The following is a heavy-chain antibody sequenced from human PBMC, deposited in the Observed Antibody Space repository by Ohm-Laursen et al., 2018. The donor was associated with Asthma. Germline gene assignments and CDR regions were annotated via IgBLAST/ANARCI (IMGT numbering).Heavy chain of an antibody. CDR2: IRSKAQSYTT. D-gene: IGHD1-26*01. J-gene: IGHJ3*01. CDR3: ARDLLNWDAAFDV. Sequence: SLRLSCAAPGFIFSAHYMDWVRQAPGKGLEWVGRIRSKAQSYTTEYAASVKGRFTISRDDSKNSLYLQMNSLQTEDTALYYCARDLLNWDAAFDVWGQGTMVTVSS. CDR1: GFIFSAHY. V-gene: IGHV3-72*01.